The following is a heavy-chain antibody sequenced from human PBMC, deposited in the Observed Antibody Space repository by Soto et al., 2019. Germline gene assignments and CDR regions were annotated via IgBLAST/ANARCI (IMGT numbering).Heavy chain of an antibody. Sequence: QVQLVQSGAEVKKPGSSVKVSCKASGGTFSSYAISWVRQAPGQGLEWMGGIIPIFGTANYAQKFQGRVTITADESTITAYMELSSLRSEDTAVYYCASSKRWPANYYYYGMDVWGQGTTVTVSS. CDR1: GGTFSSYA. D-gene: IGHD2-15*01. V-gene: IGHV1-69*01. J-gene: IGHJ6*02. CDR3: ASSKRWPANYYYYGMDV. CDR2: IIPIFGTA.